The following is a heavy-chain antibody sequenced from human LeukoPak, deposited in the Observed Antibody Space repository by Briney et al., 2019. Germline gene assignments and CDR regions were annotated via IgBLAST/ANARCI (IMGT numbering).Heavy chain of an antibody. V-gene: IGHV4-61*08. Sequence: SQTLSLTCNVSGGSVSSGGYYWNWIRQPPGKGLEWIGEINHSGSTNYNPFLKSRVTISVDTSKNQFSLKLSSVTAADTAVYYCARGIQLWPTIHYYYGMDVWGQGTTVTVSS. D-gene: IGHD5-18*01. CDR3: ARGIQLWPTIHYYYGMDV. J-gene: IGHJ6*02. CDR1: GGSVSSGGYY. CDR2: INHSGST.